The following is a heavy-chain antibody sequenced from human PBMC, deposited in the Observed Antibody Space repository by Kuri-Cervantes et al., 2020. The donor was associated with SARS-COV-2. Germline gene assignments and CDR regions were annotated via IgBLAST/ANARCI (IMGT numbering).Heavy chain of an antibody. CDR1: GGSFSGYY. CDR2: INHSGST. D-gene: IGHD2-2*02. V-gene: IGHV4-34*01. J-gene: IGHJ6*02. Sequence: SETLSLTCAVYGGSFSGYYWSWIRQPPGKGLEWIGEINHSGSTNYNPSLKSRVTISVDTSKNQFSLKLSSVTAADAAVYYCARFRRDIVVVPAAILYYYYGMDVWGQGTTVTVSS. CDR3: ARFRRDIVVVPAAILYYYYGMDV.